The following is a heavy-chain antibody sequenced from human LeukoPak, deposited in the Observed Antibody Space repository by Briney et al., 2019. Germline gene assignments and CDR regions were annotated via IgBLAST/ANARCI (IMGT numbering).Heavy chain of an antibody. V-gene: IGHV4-59*01. Sequence: SETLSLTCTVSGGSISTYYWSWVRQPPGKARQWVGHIYYTGSTTYNPSLKSRVTISVDRSKNQFSLRLSSVTAADTAVYYCARDITMVRGLVYYGMDVWGQGTTVTVSS. D-gene: IGHD3-10*01. J-gene: IGHJ6*02. CDR3: ARDITMVRGLVYYGMDV. CDR2: IYYTGST. CDR1: GGSISTYY.